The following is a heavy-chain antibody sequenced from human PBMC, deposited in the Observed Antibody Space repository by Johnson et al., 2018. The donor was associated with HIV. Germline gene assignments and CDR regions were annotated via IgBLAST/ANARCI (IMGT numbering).Heavy chain of an antibody. V-gene: IGHV3-43D*03. J-gene: IGHJ3*02. CDR1: GFTFDDYA. CDR3: ARDWYCGGDCYLLLDI. D-gene: IGHD2-21*01. CDR2: ISWDGGST. Sequence: LVESGGVVVQPGGSLRLSCAASGFTFDDYAMHWVRQAPGKGLEWVSLISWDGGSTYYADSVKGRFTISRDNSKNSLYLQMNSLRAEDTAVYYCARDWYCGGDCYLLLDIWGQGTMVTVSS.